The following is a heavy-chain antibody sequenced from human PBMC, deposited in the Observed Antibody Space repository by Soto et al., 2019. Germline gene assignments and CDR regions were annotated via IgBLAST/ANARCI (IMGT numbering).Heavy chain of an antibody. CDR1: GFTFSSYS. Sequence: EVQLVESGGGLVQPGGSLRLSCAASGFTFSSYSMNWVRQAPGKGLEWVSYISSSSSTIYYADSVKGRFTISRDNAKNSLYLQMNSLRDEDTAVYYCARDTSSGWYEHNYYYYGMDVWGQGTTVTVSS. D-gene: IGHD6-19*01. CDR3: ARDTSSGWYEHNYYYYGMDV. V-gene: IGHV3-48*02. CDR2: ISSSSSTI. J-gene: IGHJ6*02.